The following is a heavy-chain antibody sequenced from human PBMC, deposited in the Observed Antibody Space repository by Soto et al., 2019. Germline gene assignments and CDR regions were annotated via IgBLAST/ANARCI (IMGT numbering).Heavy chain of an antibody. V-gene: IGHV3-48*02. J-gene: IGHJ4*01. CDR3: ARDLRGAAWNYDDSRFDY. CDR2: ISSSSSTI. D-gene: IGHD3-22*01. Sequence: GVRRLSCAASGFTFSSYSMNWVRQAPGKGLEWVSYISSSSSTIYYADSVKGRFTISRDNAKNSLYLQMNSLRDEDTAVYYCARDLRGAAWNYDDSRFDYWVHGRLVTVPS. CDR1: GFTFSSYS.